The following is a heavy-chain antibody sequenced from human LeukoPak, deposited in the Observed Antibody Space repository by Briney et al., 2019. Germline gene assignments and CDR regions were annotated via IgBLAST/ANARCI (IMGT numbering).Heavy chain of an antibody. D-gene: IGHD3-9*01. CDR2: ISSSSSYI. J-gene: IGHJ6*02. CDR3: ARDGAAPLYFDWLSIYGMDV. CDR1: GSTFSSYS. V-gene: IGHV3-21*01. Sequence: PGGSLRLSCAASGSTFSSYSMNWVRQAPGKGLEWVSSISSSSSYIYYADSVKGRFTISRDNAKNSLYLQMNSLRAEDTAVYYCARDGAAPLYFDWLSIYGMDVWGQGTTVTVSS.